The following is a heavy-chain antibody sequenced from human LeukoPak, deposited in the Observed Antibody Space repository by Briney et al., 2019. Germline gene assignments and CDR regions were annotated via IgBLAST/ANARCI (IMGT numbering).Heavy chain of an antibody. CDR3: AKAPGYSSGWYSFSLDY. D-gene: IGHD6-19*01. Sequence: GGSLRLSCAASGFTFSNSAMSWVRQAPGKGLEWVSTLSGSGITTYYADSVKGRFTISRDNSKNTLYLQMNSLRAEDTAVYYCAKAPGYSSGWYSFSLDYWGQGTLVTVSS. V-gene: IGHV3-23*01. J-gene: IGHJ4*02. CDR2: LSGSGITT. CDR1: GFTFSNSA.